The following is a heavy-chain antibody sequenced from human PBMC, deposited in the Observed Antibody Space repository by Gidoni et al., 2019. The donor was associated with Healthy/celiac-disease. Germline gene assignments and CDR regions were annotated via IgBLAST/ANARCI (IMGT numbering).Heavy chain of an antibody. CDR3: ARPLEEVGDAFDI. D-gene: IGHD1-26*01. V-gene: IGHV5-51*01. Sequence: VQLVQSGAEVKKPGESLKLSCKGSGYCFTSYWIGWVRQMPGKGLEWMGIIYPGDSDTRYSPSFQGQVTISADKSISTAYLQWSSLKASDTAMYYCARPLEEVGDAFDIWGQGTMVTVSS. CDR1: GYCFTSYW. CDR2: IYPGDSDT. J-gene: IGHJ3*02.